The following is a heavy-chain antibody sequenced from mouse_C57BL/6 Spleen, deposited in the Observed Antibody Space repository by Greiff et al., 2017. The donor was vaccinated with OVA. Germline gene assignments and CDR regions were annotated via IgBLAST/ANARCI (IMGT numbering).Heavy chain of an antibody. Sequence: EVKLQESGGGLVQPGGSLSLSCAASGFTFTDYYMSWVRQPPGKALEWLGFIRNKANGYTTEYSASVKGRFTISRDNSQSILYLQMNALRAEDSATYYCARRDYGSTHLDYWGQGTTLTVSS. CDR3: ARRDYGSTHLDY. J-gene: IGHJ2*01. D-gene: IGHD1-1*01. CDR2: IRNKANGYTT. V-gene: IGHV7-3*01. CDR1: GFTFTDYY.